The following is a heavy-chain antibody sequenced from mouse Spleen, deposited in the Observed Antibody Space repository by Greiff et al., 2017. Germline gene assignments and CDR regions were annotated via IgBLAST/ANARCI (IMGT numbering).Heavy chain of an antibody. J-gene: IGHJ2*01. CDR2: ISTYYGDA. CDR1: GYTFTDYA. CDR3: ASEGNYVLDY. V-gene: IGHV1S137*01. Sequence: QVQLKQSGAELVRPGVSVKISCKGSGYTFTDYAMHWVKQSHAKSLEWIGVISTYYGDASYNQKFKGKATMTVDKSSSTAYMELARLTSEDSAIYYCASEGNYVLDYWGQGTTLTVSS. D-gene: IGHD2-1*01.